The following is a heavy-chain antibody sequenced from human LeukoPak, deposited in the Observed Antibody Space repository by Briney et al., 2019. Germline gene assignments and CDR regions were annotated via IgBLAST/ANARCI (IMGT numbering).Heavy chain of an antibody. V-gene: IGHV3-23*01. J-gene: IGHJ4*02. D-gene: IGHD6-6*01. CDR2: ISGSGGST. Sequence: GGSLRLSCAASGFTFSSYAMSWVRQAPGKGLEWVSAISGSGGSTYYADSVKGRFTISRDNAKNSLYLQMNSLRAEDTAVYYCAAEYSSSSHDYWGQGTLVTVSS. CDR1: GFTFSSYA. CDR3: AAEYSSSSHDY.